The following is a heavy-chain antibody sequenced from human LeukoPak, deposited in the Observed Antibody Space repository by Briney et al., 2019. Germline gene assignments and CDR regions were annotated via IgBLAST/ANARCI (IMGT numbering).Heavy chain of an antibody. J-gene: IGHJ4*02. CDR3: AKDRLGGPYFFHY. D-gene: IGHD3-16*01. CDR1: GFTFSSYG. CDR2: IRYDGSNK. V-gene: IGHV3-30*02. Sequence: GGSLRLSCAASGFTFSSYGMHWVRQAPGKGLEWVAFIRYDGSNKYYADSVKGRFTISRDNSKNTLYLQINSLRAEDTAVYFCAKDRLGGPYFFHYWGQGTLVTVSS.